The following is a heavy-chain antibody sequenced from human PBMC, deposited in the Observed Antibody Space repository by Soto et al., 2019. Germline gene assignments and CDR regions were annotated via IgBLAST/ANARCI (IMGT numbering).Heavy chain of an antibody. D-gene: IGHD6-19*01. CDR3: ARDIAVIATVGGPDH. J-gene: IGHJ5*02. Sequence: ASVKVSCKASGYTFTSFGLSWVRQAPGQGLEWMGWISGYDGNTHYAQELQGRVTMTTDTSTNTAYMELRSLTSDDTAMYYCARDIAVIATVGGPDHWGQGTLVTVSS. CDR1: GYTFTSFG. CDR2: ISGYDGNT. V-gene: IGHV1-18*01.